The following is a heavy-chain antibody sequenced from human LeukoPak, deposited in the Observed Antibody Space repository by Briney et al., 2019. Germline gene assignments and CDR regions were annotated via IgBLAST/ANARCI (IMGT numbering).Heavy chain of an antibody. CDR3: TTYGSGRKFDY. D-gene: IGHD3-10*01. CDR1: GFTFNTYT. CDR2: IESKTDGGTT. V-gene: IGHV3-15*04. Sequence: PGGSLRLSCAASGFTFNTYTINWVRQAPGKGLEWVGRIESKTDGGTTDYAAPVKGRFTISRDDSTNTLYLQMNSLKSEDTAVYYCTTYGSGRKFDYWGQGILVTVSS. J-gene: IGHJ4*02.